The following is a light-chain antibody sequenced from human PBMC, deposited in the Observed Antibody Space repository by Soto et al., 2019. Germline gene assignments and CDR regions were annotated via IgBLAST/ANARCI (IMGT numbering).Light chain of an antibody. CDR3: QQYYSTPWT. Sequence: DIVMTQSPDSLAVSLGERATINCKSSQSVLYSSNNKNNLAWYQQKPGQPPKLLIYWASSRESGVPVRFNGSGSGTDFTLAISSLQAEDVAIYYCQQYYSTPWTFGQGTKVGIK. CDR2: WAS. V-gene: IGKV4-1*01. J-gene: IGKJ1*01. CDR1: QSVLYSSNNKNN.